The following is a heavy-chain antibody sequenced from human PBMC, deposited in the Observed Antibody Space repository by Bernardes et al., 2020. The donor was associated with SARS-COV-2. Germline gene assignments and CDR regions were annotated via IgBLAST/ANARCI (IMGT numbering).Heavy chain of an antibody. CDR2: ISWNSGNI. CDR1: GFTSDDCA. J-gene: IGHJ4*02. CDR3: AKGYYYDILTGIDY. D-gene: IGHD3-9*01. V-gene: IGHV3-9*02. Sequence: GGSLRLSCAASGFTSDDCAMHWVRQAPGPGLEWVSGISWNSGNIGYADSVKGRFTISRDNANNSLYLQMNSLRAEDTALYYCAKGYYYDILTGIDYWGQGTLVTVSS.